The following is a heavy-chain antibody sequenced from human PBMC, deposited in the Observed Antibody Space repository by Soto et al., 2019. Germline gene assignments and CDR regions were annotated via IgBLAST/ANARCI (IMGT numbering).Heavy chain of an antibody. CDR2: ISGSGGTT. J-gene: IGHJ4*02. D-gene: IGHD3-22*01. CDR3: AKYYYDRSGSPLAFDY. Sequence: GGSLRLSCAASGFTFSKYALSWVRQAPGKGLEWVSAISGSGGTTHYADSVKGRVTISRDNSKDTVFPQMNSLRAEDTAVYSCAKYYYDRSGSPLAFDYWGQGTLVTVSS. CDR1: GFTFSKYA. V-gene: IGHV3-23*01.